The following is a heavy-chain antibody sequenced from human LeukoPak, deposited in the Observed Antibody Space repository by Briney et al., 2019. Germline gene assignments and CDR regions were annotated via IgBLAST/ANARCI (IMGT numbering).Heavy chain of an antibody. CDR2: VYYSGST. Sequence: SETLSLTCTVSGGSISSSSYYWGRIRQPPGKGLEWIGSVYYSGSTYYNPSLKSRVTISVDTSKNQFSLKLSSVTAADTAVYFCARGPYSYDSSGAFDIWGQGTMVTVSS. CDR3: ARGPYSYDSSGAFDI. V-gene: IGHV4-39*07. CDR1: GGSISSSSYY. J-gene: IGHJ3*02. D-gene: IGHD3-22*01.